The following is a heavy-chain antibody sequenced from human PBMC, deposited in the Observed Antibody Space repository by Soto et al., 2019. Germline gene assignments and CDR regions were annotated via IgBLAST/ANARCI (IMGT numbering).Heavy chain of an antibody. J-gene: IGHJ5*02. CDR1: GGSFSPNY. CDR3: ARETYGDYVGYFGP. D-gene: IGHD4-17*01. CDR2: IYYSGNP. Sequence: TSETLSLTCTVSGGSFSPNYWSWIRQPPGKGLEWVGHIYYSGNPYYNPSLKSRVIISVDRSKNQFSLKVRSVTAADTAVYYCARETYGDYVGYFGPWGQGILVTVS. V-gene: IGHV4-59*12.